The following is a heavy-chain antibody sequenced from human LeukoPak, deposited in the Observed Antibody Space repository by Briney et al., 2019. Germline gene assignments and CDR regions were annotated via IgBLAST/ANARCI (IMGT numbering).Heavy chain of an antibody. D-gene: IGHD1-1*01. J-gene: IGHJ6*03. CDR2: ISSSGSTI. V-gene: IGHV3-48*04. CDR3: AREGTGRYYYYYYIDV. Sequence: GGSLRLSCAASGFTFSSYWMHWVRQAPGKGLEWVSYISSSGSTIYYADSVKGRFTISRDNAKNSLYLQMNSLRAEDTAVYYCAREGTGRYYYYYYIDVWGKGTTVTISS. CDR1: GFTFSSYW.